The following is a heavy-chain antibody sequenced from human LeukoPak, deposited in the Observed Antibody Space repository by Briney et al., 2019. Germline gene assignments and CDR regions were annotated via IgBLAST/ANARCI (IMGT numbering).Heavy chain of an antibody. CDR3: ARDYSGWSTDY. CDR2: INPNSGGT. Sequence: ASVKVSCKASGYSFTAYYIHWVRQAPGQGLEWMGWINPNSGGTNYAQKFQDRVTMTRDTSISTAYMELSRLRSDDTAVYYCARDYSGWSTDYCGQGTLVTVSS. D-gene: IGHD6-19*01. J-gene: IGHJ4*02. V-gene: IGHV1-2*02. CDR1: GYSFTAYY.